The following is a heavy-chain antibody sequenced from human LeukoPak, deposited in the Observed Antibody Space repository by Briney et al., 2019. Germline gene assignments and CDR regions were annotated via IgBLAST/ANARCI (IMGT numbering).Heavy chain of an antibody. CDR2: ISSSGST. CDR3: ARCLFGELRVFDF. V-gene: IGHV4-4*07. J-gene: IGHJ4*02. D-gene: IGHD3-10*01. Sequence: SETLSLTCSVSGDSITYFYWSWIRQAAGKGLEWIGRISSSGSTDYNASLKSRVTMSVDTSKNQLSLKLTSVTAADTAVYYCARCLFGELRVFDFWGQGTLVTVSS. CDR1: GDSITYFY.